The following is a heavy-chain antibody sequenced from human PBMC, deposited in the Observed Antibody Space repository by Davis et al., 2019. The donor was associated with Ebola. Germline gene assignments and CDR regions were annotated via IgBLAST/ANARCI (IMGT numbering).Heavy chain of an antibody. Sequence: PGGSLRLSCAASGFTFSSYAMSWVRHAPGNGLEWVSVISGSGGSTYYADSVKGRFTISRDNSKNTLYLQMNSLRAEDTAVYYCAKNPLIVVVTYFDYWGQGTLVTVSS. CDR1: GFTFSSYA. J-gene: IGHJ4*02. CDR3: AKNPLIVVVTYFDY. CDR2: ISGSGGST. V-gene: IGHV3-23*01. D-gene: IGHD3-22*01.